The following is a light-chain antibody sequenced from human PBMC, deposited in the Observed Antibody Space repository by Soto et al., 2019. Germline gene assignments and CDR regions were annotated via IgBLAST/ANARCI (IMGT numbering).Light chain of an antibody. J-gene: IGKJ1*01. CDR2: KAS. CDR1: QSISEW. CDR3: QQYSIWRT. V-gene: IGKV1-5*03. Sequence: DLQMTQSPSTLSASVGDRVTITCRASQSISEWLAWYQQKPGKAPKLLIYKASTLKSGVPSRFSGSGSGTEFTLTISSLQSEDFAVYYCQQYSIWRTFGQGTKVDIK.